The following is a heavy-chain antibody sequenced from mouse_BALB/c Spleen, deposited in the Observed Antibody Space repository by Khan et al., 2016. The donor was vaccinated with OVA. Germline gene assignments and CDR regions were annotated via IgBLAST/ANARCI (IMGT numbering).Heavy chain of an antibody. Sequence: QVQLKQSGAELVKAGASVKMSCKASGYTFTSYWMHWVKQRLGQGLEWFAETNPTNGRTYYNEKFKSKATLTVDKSSSTAYMLLSGPTFEDSAVXYSYIITKIVSTYFDYWGQVTTLTVSS. CDR2: TNPTNGRT. CDR3: YIITKIVSTYFDY. V-gene: IGHV1S81*02. CDR1: GYTFTSYW. D-gene: IGHD1-1*01. J-gene: IGHJ2*01.